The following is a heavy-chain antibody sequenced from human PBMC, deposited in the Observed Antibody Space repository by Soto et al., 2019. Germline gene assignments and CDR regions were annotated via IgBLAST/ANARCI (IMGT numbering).Heavy chain of an antibody. Sequence: QVQLVQSGAEVKKPGSSVKVSCKASGGSFSDYAINWVRQAPGPGLEWMGGIVPMLRTPNYARKFQGRVTITADDSTSTVSMELTSLTSADKAVYYCASGLGGSYFPFDYWGQGTLVTVSS. CDR3: ASGLGGSYFPFDY. CDR1: GGSFSDYA. CDR2: IVPMLRTP. D-gene: IGHD1-26*01. J-gene: IGHJ4*02. V-gene: IGHV1-69*11.